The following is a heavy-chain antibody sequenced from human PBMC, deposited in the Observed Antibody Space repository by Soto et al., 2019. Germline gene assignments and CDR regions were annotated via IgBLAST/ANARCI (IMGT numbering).Heavy chain of an antibody. Sequence: SVKVSCKASGGTFSSYTISWVRQAPGQGLEWMGRIIPILGIANYAQKFQGRVTITADKSTSTAYMELSSLRSEDTAVYYCARDRDDSSGYPRVFDYWGQGTLVTVSS. CDR3: ARDRDDSSGYPRVFDY. D-gene: IGHD3-22*01. CDR2: IIPILGIA. J-gene: IGHJ4*02. V-gene: IGHV1-69*04. CDR1: GGTFSSYT.